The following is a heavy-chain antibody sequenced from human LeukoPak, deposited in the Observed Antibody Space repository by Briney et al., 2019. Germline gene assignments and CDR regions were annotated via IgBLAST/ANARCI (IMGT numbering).Heavy chain of an antibody. CDR3: AKAQFTYYYDSRGCWL. J-gene: IGHJ1*01. V-gene: IGHV3-23*01. CDR1: GFTFSSYS. Sequence: GGSLRLSCAASGFTFSSYSMNWVRQAPGKGLEWVSGISPSGDSTSYADSVKGRFTISRDNSKNTLYLQMNSLRAEDTAVYYCAKAQFTYYYDSRGCWLWGQGILVTVSS. D-gene: IGHD3-22*01. CDR2: ISPSGDST.